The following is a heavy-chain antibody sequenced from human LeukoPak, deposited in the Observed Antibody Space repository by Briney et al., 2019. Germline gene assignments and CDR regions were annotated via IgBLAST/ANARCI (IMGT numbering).Heavy chain of an antibody. CDR2: IYYSGST. V-gene: IGHV4-39*01. CDR1: GGSISSSSYY. J-gene: IGHJ6*03. CDR3: ARQPRNYMDV. Sequence: SETLSPTCTVSGGSISSSSYYWGWIRQPPGKGLEWIGSIYYSGSTYYNPSLKSRVTISVDTSKNQFSLKLSSVTAADTAVYYCARQPRNYMDVWGKGTTVTVSS.